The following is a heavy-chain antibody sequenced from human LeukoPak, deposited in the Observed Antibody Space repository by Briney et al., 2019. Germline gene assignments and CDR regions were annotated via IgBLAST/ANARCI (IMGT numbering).Heavy chain of an antibody. CDR1: GFTFSNAW. CDR2: IKSKTDGGTT. V-gene: IGHV3-15*01. Sequence: GGSLRLSCAASGFTFSNAWMSWVRQAPGKGLEWVGRIKSKTDGGTTDYAAPVKGRFTISRDDSKNTLYLQMNSLKTEDTAVYYCTTDYYDSSGYYWDYWGRGTLVTVSS. CDR3: TTDYYDSSGYYWDY. J-gene: IGHJ4*02. D-gene: IGHD3-22*01.